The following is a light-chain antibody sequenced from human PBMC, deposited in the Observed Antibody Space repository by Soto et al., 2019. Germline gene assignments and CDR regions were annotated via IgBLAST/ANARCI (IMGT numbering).Light chain of an antibody. J-gene: IGKJ5*01. V-gene: IGKV1-39*01. CDR3: QQTYSTPIT. CDR2: AAS. CDR1: QSISNY. Sequence: DIQMTQSPSSLSASVGDRFTIACRASQSISNYLNWYQQRPGKAPKLLIYAASSLQSGVPSRFSGSGSGTDFTLTISSLQPEDFVTYYCQQTYSTPITFGQGARLEI.